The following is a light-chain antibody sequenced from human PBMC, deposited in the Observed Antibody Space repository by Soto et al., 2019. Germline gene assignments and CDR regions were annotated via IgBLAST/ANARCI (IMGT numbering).Light chain of an antibody. Sequence: QSVLTQPPSASGTPGQRVTISCSGSSSNIGSNTVNWYQQLPGTAPKLLIYSIIQRPSGVLDRFSGSKSGTSASLAISGLQSEDEADYYCAAWDDSLNGLVVFGGGTKLTVL. CDR1: SSNIGSNT. CDR3: AAWDDSLNGLVV. J-gene: IGLJ2*01. V-gene: IGLV1-44*01. CDR2: SII.